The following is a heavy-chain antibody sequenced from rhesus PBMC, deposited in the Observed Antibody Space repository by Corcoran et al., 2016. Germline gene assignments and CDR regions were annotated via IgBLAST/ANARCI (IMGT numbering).Heavy chain of an antibody. J-gene: IGHJ4*01. CDR3: ARELYYYSGSYYYFDY. V-gene: IGHV4S10*01. Sequence: QVQLQESGPGVVKPSETLSLTCAVSGGSISDSYRWSWIRQPPGKGLEWIGYIYGSSTSTNYNPSLKIRVTNSKDTSKNQFSLKRSSVTAADTAVYYCARELYYYSGSYYYFDYWGQGVLVTVSS. CDR1: GGSISDSYR. CDR2: IYGSSTST. D-gene: IGHD3-16*01.